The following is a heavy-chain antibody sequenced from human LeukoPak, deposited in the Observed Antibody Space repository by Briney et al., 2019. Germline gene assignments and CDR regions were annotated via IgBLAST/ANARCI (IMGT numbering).Heavy chain of an antibody. CDR1: AASISSSAR. J-gene: IGHJ4*02. CDR2: VYHGGST. V-gene: IGHV4-4*02. D-gene: IGHD5-12*01. CDR3: ARRGYSGYEAYFDY. Sequence: SETLSLTCAVSAASISSSARWSWVRQFPGKGLEWIGEVYHGGSTNYNPSLKSPVTTSLDNSNNHFSLRLSSVTAADTARYYCARRGYSGYEAYFDYWGQGTLVTVSS.